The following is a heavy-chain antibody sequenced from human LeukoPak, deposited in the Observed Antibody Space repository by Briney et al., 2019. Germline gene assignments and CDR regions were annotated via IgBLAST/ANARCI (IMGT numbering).Heavy chain of an antibody. D-gene: IGHD3-16*01. J-gene: IGHJ3*02. CDR2: IRYDGSNK. CDR1: GFTFSSYW. Sequence: PGGSLRLSCAASGFTFSSYWMSWVRQAPGKGLEWVAFIRYDGSNKYYADSVKGRFTISRDNSKNTLYLQMNSLRAEDTAVYYCARDPWGTDAFDIWGQGTMVTVSS. CDR3: ARDPWGTDAFDI. V-gene: IGHV3-30*02.